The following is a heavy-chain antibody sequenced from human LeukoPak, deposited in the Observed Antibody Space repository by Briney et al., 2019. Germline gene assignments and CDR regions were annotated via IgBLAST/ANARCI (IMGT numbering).Heavy chain of an antibody. D-gene: IGHD3-3*01. CDR3: ARGTTIFGVVNHYYFDY. CDR1: GGSFSGYY. J-gene: IGHJ4*02. CDR2: INHSGST. V-gene: IGHV4-34*01. Sequence: SETLSLTCAVYGGSFSGYYWSWIRQPPGKGLEWIGEINHSGSTNYNPCLKSRVTISVDTSKNQFSLKLSSVTAADTAVYYCARGTTIFGVVNHYYFDYWGQGTLVTVSS.